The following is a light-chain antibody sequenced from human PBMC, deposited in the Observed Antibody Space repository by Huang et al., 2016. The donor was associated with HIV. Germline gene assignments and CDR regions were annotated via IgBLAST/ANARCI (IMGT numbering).Light chain of an antibody. V-gene: IGKV3-11*01. Sequence: DIVLTQSPATLSLSPGERATVASRASQSVSTFLAWYQHKPGQAPGLPSFDTSNRASGVPARFSGTGSGTDFTLTISSLEPSDVAVYYCQQHSYWPITFGRGTRLEI. CDR3: QQHSYWPIT. CDR1: QSVSTF. CDR2: DTS. J-gene: IGKJ5*01.